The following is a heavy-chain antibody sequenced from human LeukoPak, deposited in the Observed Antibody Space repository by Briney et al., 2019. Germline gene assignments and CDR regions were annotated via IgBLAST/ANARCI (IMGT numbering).Heavy chain of an antibody. CDR3: ARQIDYDSSGYYSSDYFDY. J-gene: IGHJ4*02. D-gene: IGHD3-22*01. Sequence: GASLQISCKGSGSSFTSYWIGWVRQLPGKGLEWMGIIYPGDSDTRYSPSFQGQVTISADKSISTAYLQWSSLKASDTAMYYCARQIDYDSSGYYSSDYFDYWGQGTLVTVSS. V-gene: IGHV5-51*01. CDR1: GSSFTSYW. CDR2: IYPGDSDT.